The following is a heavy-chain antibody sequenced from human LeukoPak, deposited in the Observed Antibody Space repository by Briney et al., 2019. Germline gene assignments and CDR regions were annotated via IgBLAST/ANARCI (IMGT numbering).Heavy chain of an antibody. CDR3: ARGIQLRYGSGSYYPPRYYYYMDV. CDR1: GGSFSGYY. D-gene: IGHD3-10*01. J-gene: IGHJ6*03. Sequence: PSETLSLTCAVYGGSFSGYYWSWIRQPPGKGLEWIGEINHSGSTNYNPSLKSRVTISVDTSKNQFSLKLSSVTAADTAVYYCARGIQLRYGSGSYYPPRYYYYMDVWGKGTTVTVSS. CDR2: INHSGST. V-gene: IGHV4-34*01.